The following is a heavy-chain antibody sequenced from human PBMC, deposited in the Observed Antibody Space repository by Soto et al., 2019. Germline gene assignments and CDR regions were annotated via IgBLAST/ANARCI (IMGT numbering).Heavy chain of an antibody. CDR3: ARMGSPVTTVRLDY. CDR1: GGSTSSGDW. Sequence: QVQLQESGPRLVKPSETLSLTCTVSGGSTSSGDWWSWVRQPPGKGLEWIGEIYHSGSTNYTPSLETRITMSVDKSSNQFSLKLNSGTAADTAVYSCARMGSPVTTVRLDYGGPGTLVTVSS. J-gene: IGHJ4*02. D-gene: IGHD4-17*01. V-gene: IGHV4-4*02. CDR2: IYHSGST.